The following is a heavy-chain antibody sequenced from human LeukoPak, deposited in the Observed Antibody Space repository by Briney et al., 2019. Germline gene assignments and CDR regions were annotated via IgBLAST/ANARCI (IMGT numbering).Heavy chain of an antibody. V-gene: IGHV3-23*01. D-gene: IGHD2-2*01. J-gene: IGHJ4*02. CDR2: ISGSGGST. CDR3: AKHPQVLSDYFDY. Sequence: GGSLRLSCAAPGFTFSSYAMSWVRQAPGKGLEWVSAISGSGGSTYYADSVKGRFTISRDNSKNTLYLQMNSLRAEDTAVYYCAKHPQVLSDYFDYWGQGTLVTVSS. CDR1: GFTFSSYA.